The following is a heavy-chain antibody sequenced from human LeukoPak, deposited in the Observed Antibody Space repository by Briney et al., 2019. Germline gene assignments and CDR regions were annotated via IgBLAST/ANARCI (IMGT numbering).Heavy chain of an antibody. J-gene: IGHJ6*04. CDR2: IKEDGNRI. CDR3: AELGITMIGGV. D-gene: IGHD3-10*02. Sequence: PGGSLRLPCAASGFTFSTYWMSWVRQAPGKGLEWVANIKEDGNRIYYVDSVKGRFTISRENAKNSLYLQMNSLRAEDTAVFYCAELGITMIGGVWGKGTTVTISS. CDR1: GFTFSTYW. V-gene: IGHV3-7*01.